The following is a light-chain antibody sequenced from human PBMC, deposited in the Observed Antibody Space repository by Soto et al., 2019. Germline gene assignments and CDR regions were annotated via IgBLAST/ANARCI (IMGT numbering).Light chain of an antibody. Sequence: EIEMTQSPATLSGSPGERATLSCRASQSVSSYLAWXXXXXXXXXXXXIYDASNRATGIPARFSGSGSGTDFTLTISSLEPEDFAVYYCQQRSNWPPTFGGGTKVDIK. CDR3: QQRSNWPPT. V-gene: IGKV3-11*01. J-gene: IGKJ4*01. CDR2: DAS. CDR1: QSVSSY.